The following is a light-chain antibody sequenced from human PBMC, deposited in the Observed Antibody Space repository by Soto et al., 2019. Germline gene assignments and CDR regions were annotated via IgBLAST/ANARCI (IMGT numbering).Light chain of an antibody. Sequence: VLTHAPATLSVSPTERDAIXSRASQTINNNVAWYQLKDGQVPRLVIYGASTRATDIPARFSGSGSGTEFTLTISSLQSEDFAEYHCQQYNNWPQTFGQGTKVDIK. V-gene: IGKV3-15*01. CDR1: QTINNN. CDR2: GAS. J-gene: IGKJ1*01. CDR3: QQYNNWPQT.